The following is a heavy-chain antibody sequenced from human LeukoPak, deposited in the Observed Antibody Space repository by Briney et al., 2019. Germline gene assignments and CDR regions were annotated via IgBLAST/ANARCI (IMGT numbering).Heavy chain of an antibody. J-gene: IGHJ5*02. CDR3: ARGAPIRVAGAATFDP. D-gene: IGHD6-19*01. CDR1: GYTSTTYA. CDR2: INAGNGNI. V-gene: IGHV1-3*01. Sequence: ASVKVSCKPSGYTSTTYAIHWVRQAPGQRLEWMGWINAGNGNIKYSQKFQGRVTITRDTSATTAYMELSSLRSEDTAVYYCARGAPIRVAGAATFDPWGQGTLVTVSS.